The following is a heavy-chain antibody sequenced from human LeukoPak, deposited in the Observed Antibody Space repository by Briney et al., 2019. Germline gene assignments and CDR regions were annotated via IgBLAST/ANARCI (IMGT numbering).Heavy chain of an antibody. D-gene: IGHD1-20*01. CDR2: ISGSGGST. CDR1: GFTFSSYA. J-gene: IGHJ4*02. Sequence: GGSLRLSCAASGFTFSSYAMSWVRQAPGKGLEWVSAISGSGGSTYYADSVKGRFTISRDNSKNTLYLQMNSLRAEDTAVYYCAKGPRLSIAGYYFDYWGQGTLVTVSS. CDR3: AKGPRLSIAGYYFDY. V-gene: IGHV3-23*01.